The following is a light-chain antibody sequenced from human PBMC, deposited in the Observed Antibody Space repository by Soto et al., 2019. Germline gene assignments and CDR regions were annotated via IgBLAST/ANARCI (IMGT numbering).Light chain of an antibody. CDR2: GAS. CDR3: QQYNNWPPIT. V-gene: IGKV3-15*01. J-gene: IGKJ5*01. Sequence: EIVLTQSPATLSLSPGERGTLSCRASQSVGSDLAWYQQNPGQAPRLLIHGASTRATGIPARFSGSGSGTEFTLTISSLQSEDFAVYYCQQYNNWPPITFGQGTRLE. CDR1: QSVGSD.